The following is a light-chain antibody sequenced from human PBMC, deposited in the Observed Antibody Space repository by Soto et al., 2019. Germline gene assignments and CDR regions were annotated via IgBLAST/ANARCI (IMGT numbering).Light chain of an antibody. CDR3: QQRHNWPIT. J-gene: IGKJ5*01. Sequence: EIVLTPSPGSLSLSPSEGSTIYVWSSQNVLSNYLAWYQQKPGQAPRLLIYGASNRATGIPARFSGSGSGTDFTLTISGLEPADLGVYYCQQRHNWPITFGQGTRLENK. V-gene: IGKV3-11*01. CDR2: GAS. CDR1: QNVLSNY.